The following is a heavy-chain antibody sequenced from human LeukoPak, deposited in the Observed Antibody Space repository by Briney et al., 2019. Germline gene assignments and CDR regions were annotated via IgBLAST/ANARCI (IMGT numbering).Heavy chain of an antibody. CDR2: ISYDGSNK. J-gene: IGHJ3*02. Sequence: GRSLRLSCAASGFTFSSYAMHWVREAPGKGLEWVAVISYDGSNKYYADSVKGRFTISRDNSKNTLYLQMNSLRAEDTAVYYCAKDTVVVINGASDIWGQGTMVTVSS. CDR1: GFTFSSYA. D-gene: IGHD3-22*01. CDR3: AKDTVVVINGASDI. V-gene: IGHV3-30*04.